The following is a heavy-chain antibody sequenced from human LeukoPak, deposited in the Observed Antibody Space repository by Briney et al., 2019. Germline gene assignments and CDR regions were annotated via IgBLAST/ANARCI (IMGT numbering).Heavy chain of an antibody. CDR1: GFTFSSYA. D-gene: IGHD2-15*01. CDR2: ISVSGTYT. CDR3: AKGYCSDTNCQTRLGLDY. Sequence: GGYLRLSCAAYGFTFSSYAMSWVRQAPGKGLECVSSISVSGTYTYYADSVKGRFTISRDNSKNTLYLQMNSLRAEDTAVYYCAKGYCSDTNCQTRLGLDYWGQGTLVTVSS. V-gene: IGHV3-23*01. J-gene: IGHJ4*02.